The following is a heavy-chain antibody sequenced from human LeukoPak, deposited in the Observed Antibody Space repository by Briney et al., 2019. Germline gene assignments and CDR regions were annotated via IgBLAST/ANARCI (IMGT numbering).Heavy chain of an antibody. V-gene: IGHV3-23*01. Sequence: GGSLRLSCAASGFTFSSYVMSWFRQAPGKGLEWVSGGSGSGGTTYYADSVKGRFTISRDNYKNTVSLQMNSLRAEDTAVYYCAKDWTGSSVYYFDSWGQGTLVTVSS. D-gene: IGHD3/OR15-3a*01. CDR2: GSGSGGTT. CDR3: AKDWTGSSVYYFDS. CDR1: GFTFSSYV. J-gene: IGHJ4*02.